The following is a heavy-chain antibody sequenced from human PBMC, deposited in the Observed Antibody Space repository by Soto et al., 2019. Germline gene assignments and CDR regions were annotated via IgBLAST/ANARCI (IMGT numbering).Heavy chain of an antibody. J-gene: IGHJ4*02. CDR2: ISSSGSTM. V-gene: IGHV3-48*02. CDR1: GVTFSASG. CDR3: ASARYSSGLKYY. D-gene: IGHD6-19*01. Sequence: PVGSLRLSCAASGVTFSASGVSWVRQAPGKGLEWVSYISSSGSTMYYVDSVKGRFTISRDNAKNSLYLQMNSLRDEDTAVYYCASARYSSGLKYYWGQGTLVTVSS.